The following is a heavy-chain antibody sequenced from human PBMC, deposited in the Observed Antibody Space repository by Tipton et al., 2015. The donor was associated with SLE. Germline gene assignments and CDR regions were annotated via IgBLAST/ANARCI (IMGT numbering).Heavy chain of an antibody. Sequence: TLSLTCTVSGGSIGSSSYYWGWIRQPPGKGLEWIGSIYYSGSTYYNPSLKSRVTISVDTSKNQFSLKLSSVTAADTAVYYCARGYDFWSGYYGYFDLWGRGTLVTVSS. CDR1: GGSIGSSSYY. D-gene: IGHD3-3*01. CDR3: ARGYDFWSGYYGYFDL. CDR2: IYYSGST. V-gene: IGHV4-39*01. J-gene: IGHJ2*01.